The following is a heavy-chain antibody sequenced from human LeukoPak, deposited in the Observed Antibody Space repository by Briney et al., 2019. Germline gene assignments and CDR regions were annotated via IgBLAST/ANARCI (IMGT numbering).Heavy chain of an antibody. Sequence: SVKVSCKASGGTFSSYAISWVRQAPGQGLEWMGGIIPIFGTANYAQKFQGRVTITADKSTSTAYMELSSLRSEDTAVYYCARQWLSMGWFDPWGQGTLVTVSS. D-gene: IGHD5-12*01. CDR1: GGTFSSYA. CDR3: ARQWLSMGWFDP. V-gene: IGHV1-69*06. CDR2: IIPIFGTA. J-gene: IGHJ5*02.